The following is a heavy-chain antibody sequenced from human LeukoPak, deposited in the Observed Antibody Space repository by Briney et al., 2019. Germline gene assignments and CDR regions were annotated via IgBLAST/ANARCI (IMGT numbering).Heavy chain of an antibody. CDR3: ARQGGGYSYGDNGYFDY. D-gene: IGHD5-18*01. CDR1: GFTFSSYA. V-gene: IGHV3-23*01. Sequence: PGGSLRLSCAASGFTFSSYAMSWVRQAPGKGLEWVSAISGSGGSTYYADSVKGRFTISRDNSKNTLYLQMNSLRAEDTAVYYCARQGGGYSYGDNGYFDYWGQGTLVTVSS. CDR2: ISGSGGST. J-gene: IGHJ4*02.